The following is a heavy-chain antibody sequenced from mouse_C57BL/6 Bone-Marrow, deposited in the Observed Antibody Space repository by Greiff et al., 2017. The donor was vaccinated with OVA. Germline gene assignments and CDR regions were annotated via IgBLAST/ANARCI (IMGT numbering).Heavy chain of an antibody. D-gene: IGHD1-1*01. V-gene: IGHV1-19*01. Sequence: EVQLQQSGPVLVKPGASVKMSCKASGYTFTDYYMNWVKQSHGKSLEWIGVINPYNGGTSYTQKFKGKATLTVDKSSSTAYIELNSLTAEDSAVYYCAREAYGSSLYAMDYWGQGTSVTVSS. J-gene: IGHJ4*01. CDR1: GYTFTDYY. CDR2: INPYNGGT. CDR3: AREAYGSSLYAMDY.